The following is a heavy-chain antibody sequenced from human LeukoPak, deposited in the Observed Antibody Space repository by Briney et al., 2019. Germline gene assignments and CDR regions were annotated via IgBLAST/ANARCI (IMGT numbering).Heavy chain of an antibody. CDR3: ASSFD. CDR2: ISYDGSNK. CDR1: GFTFSSYG. Sequence: PGGSLRLSCAASGFTFSSYGMHWVRQAPGKGLEWVAVISYDGSNKYYADSVKGRFTISRDNAKNSLHLQMNSLRAEDTAVYYCASSFDWGQGTLVTVSS. J-gene: IGHJ4*02. V-gene: IGHV3-30*03. D-gene: IGHD3-10*01.